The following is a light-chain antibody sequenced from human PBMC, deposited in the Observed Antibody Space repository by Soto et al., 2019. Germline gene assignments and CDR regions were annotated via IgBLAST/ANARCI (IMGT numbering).Light chain of an antibody. Sequence: QSALTQPRSVSGSPGQSVTISCTGTSNDIGGYNYVSWYQQHPGKAPKLMIYDVSKRPSGVPDRFSGSKSGNTASLTISGLQAEDETDYYCCSYAGSYTLVFGGGTKVNVL. CDR3: CSYAGSYTLV. J-gene: IGLJ2*01. V-gene: IGLV2-11*01. CDR1: SNDIGGYNY. CDR2: DVS.